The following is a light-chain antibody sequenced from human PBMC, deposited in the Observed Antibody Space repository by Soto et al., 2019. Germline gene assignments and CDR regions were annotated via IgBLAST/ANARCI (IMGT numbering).Light chain of an antibody. Sequence: DIQMTQSPSTLSGSVGDRVTITCRASQTISSWLAWYQQKPGKAPKLLIYKASTLKSGVPSRFSGSGSGTEFTLTISSLQPDDFATYDCQHYNSYSVEFGQGTKVKLK. CDR3: QHYNSYSVE. CDR1: QTISSW. CDR2: KAS. J-gene: IGKJ1*01. V-gene: IGKV1-5*03.